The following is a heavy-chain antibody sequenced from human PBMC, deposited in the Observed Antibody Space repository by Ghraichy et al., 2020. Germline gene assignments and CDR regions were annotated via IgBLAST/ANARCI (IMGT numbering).Heavy chain of an antibody. Sequence: GFLRLSCTASGFTFSTYSMNWVRQAPGKGLEWVSYISSTSTTIYYADSVKGRFTISRDNAKNSVYLEMDNLTDEDTAVYYCARDGDWRGFDYWGQGSLVTVSS. V-gene: IGHV3-48*02. CDR2: ISSTSTTI. CDR3: ARDGDWRGFDY. J-gene: IGHJ4*02. CDR1: GFTFSTYS. D-gene: IGHD3-3*01.